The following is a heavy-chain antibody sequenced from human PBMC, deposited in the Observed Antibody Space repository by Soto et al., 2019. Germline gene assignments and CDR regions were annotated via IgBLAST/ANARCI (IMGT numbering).Heavy chain of an antibody. Sequence: QVQLVESGGGVVQPGRTLRLSCAASGFTFSSYGMHWVRQAPGKGLEWVAVISYDGSNKYYADSVKGRFTISRDNSKNTMYLQMNSLRAEDTAVYYCAKSVYNWNDGVFDYWGQGTLVTVSS. CDR1: GFTFSSYG. CDR3: AKSVYNWNDGVFDY. D-gene: IGHD1-1*01. V-gene: IGHV3-30*18. J-gene: IGHJ4*02. CDR2: ISYDGSNK.